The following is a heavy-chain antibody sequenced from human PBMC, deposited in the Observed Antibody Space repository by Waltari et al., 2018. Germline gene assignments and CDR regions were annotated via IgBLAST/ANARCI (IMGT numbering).Heavy chain of an antibody. CDR1: GGSFSGYY. V-gene: IGHV4-34*01. J-gene: IGHJ4*02. CDR2: INHSGST. CDR3: ARGGLNCSSTSCSNYYFDY. Sequence: QVQLQQWGAGLLKPSETLSLTCAVYGGSFSGYYWSWIRQPPGKGLEWIGEINHSGSTNYNPSLKSRVTISVDTSKNQFSLKLSSVTAADTAVYYCARGGLNCSSTSCSNYYFDYWGQGTLVTVSS. D-gene: IGHD2-2*01.